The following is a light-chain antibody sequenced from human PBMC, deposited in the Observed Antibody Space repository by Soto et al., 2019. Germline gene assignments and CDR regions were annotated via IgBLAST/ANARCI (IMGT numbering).Light chain of an antibody. CDR1: QSTSRW. J-gene: IGKJ5*01. CDR3: QQYNNYSK. CDR2: DAS. V-gene: IGKV1-5*01. Sequence: DIPITHTPATVSLSAGLRGTITCRASQSTSRWLAWYQQKPGKAPQALIYDASSLKSAVPSRFSGNGSGTEFTLTISSLQPDDFATYYCQQYNNYSKFGQGTRLEIK.